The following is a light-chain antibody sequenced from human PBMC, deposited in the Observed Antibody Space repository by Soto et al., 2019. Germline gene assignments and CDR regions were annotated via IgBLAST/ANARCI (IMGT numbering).Light chain of an antibody. J-gene: IGLJ1*01. CDR2: DVS. V-gene: IGLV2-14*01. CDR3: SSYTSLSTLV. CDR1: SSDVGGYNY. Sequence: QSVLTQPASVSGSPGQSITISCTGTSSDVGGYNYVSWYQQHPGKAPKLMIYDVSNRPSGVSNRFSGSKSGSTASLTISGLQDEDEADYYCSSYTSLSTLVFGTGTKVT.